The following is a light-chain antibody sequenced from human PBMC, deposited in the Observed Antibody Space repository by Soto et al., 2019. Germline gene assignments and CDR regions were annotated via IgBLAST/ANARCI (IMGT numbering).Light chain of an antibody. CDR2: AAS. V-gene: IGKV1-27*01. CDR3: QKYNSAPRT. Sequence: DIQMTQSPSSLSASLGDRVTITCRASRGIGNYLAWYQLQPGKVPKLLIYAASTLQSGVPSRFSGSGSGTDFTLTISSLQPEDVATYFCQKYNSAPRTFGQGTKVEI. J-gene: IGKJ1*01. CDR1: RGIGNY.